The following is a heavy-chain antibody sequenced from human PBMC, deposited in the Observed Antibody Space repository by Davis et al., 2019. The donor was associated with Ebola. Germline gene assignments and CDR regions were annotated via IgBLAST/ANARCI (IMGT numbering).Heavy chain of an antibody. J-gene: IGHJ3*02. Sequence: GESLKISCTASGFIVSSEYMSWVRQAPGKGLEWVSITYSAGSTYYPDSVKGRFTISRDNSKNIFYLQMNSLRDEDTAVYYCARVSDYGDSRGAFDIWGQGTVVTVSS. CDR2: TYSAGST. D-gene: IGHD4-17*01. V-gene: IGHV3-66*01. CDR1: GFIVSSEY. CDR3: ARVSDYGDSRGAFDI.